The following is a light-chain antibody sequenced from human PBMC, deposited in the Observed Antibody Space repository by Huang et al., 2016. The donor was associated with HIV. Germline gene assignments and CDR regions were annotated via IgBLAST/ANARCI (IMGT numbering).Light chain of an antibody. CDR1: QGISNF. CDR2: AAS. Sequence: IQMTQSPSSLSASTGDRVTISCRASQGISNFLAWFQQKPVKAPKLLIYAASTLQSGVPSRFSGSGSGTDFTLTIGNLQSEDFASYFCQQYQTYPLVTFGRGTKVEIK. J-gene: IGKJ4*01. V-gene: IGKV1-8*01. CDR3: QQYQTYPLVT.